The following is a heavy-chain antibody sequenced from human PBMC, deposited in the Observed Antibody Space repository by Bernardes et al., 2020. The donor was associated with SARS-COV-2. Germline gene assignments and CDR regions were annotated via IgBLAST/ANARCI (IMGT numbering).Heavy chain of an antibody. J-gene: IGHJ3*02. CDR1: GDSISSGTHY. CDR3: ARDTPGSGTYYTSCAFDI. Sequence: LSLTCTVSGDSISSGTHYWSWIRQPAGKGLEWIGRVYNSGTTNYNPSLKSRVTISVNTSKNQFSLKLSSVTAADTAVYYCARDTPGSGTYYTSCAFDIWGQGTIVTVSS. D-gene: IGHD3-10*01. V-gene: IGHV4-61*02. CDR2: VYNSGTT.